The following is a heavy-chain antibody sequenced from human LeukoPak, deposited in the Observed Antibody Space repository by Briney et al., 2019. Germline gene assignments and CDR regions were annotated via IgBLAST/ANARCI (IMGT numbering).Heavy chain of an antibody. J-gene: IGHJ6*03. CDR1: GFTFSNSG. V-gene: IGHV3-23*01. Sequence: GGSLRLSCEVSGFTFSNSGMSWVRQAPGKRLEWASAISGSGGTTFYADSVKGRFTVSRDNSKNTLYLQMKSLRAEDTAVYYCAKGGGYEAQYYYYYLDVWGKGTTVTISS. D-gene: IGHD5-12*01. CDR3: AKGGGYEAQYYYYYLDV. CDR2: ISGSGGTT.